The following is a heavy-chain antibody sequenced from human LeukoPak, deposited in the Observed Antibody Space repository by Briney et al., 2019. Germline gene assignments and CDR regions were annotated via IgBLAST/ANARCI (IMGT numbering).Heavy chain of an antibody. D-gene: IGHD6-13*01. V-gene: IGHV4-34*01. Sequence: SETLSLTCAVYGGSFSGHYWSWIRQPPGKGLEWIGEINHSGSTNYNPSLKSRVTISVDTSKNQFSLKLSSVTAADTAVYYCASSIAAAGTGGDYWGQGTLVTVSS. J-gene: IGHJ4*02. CDR2: INHSGST. CDR3: ASSIAAAGTGGDY. CDR1: GGSFSGHY.